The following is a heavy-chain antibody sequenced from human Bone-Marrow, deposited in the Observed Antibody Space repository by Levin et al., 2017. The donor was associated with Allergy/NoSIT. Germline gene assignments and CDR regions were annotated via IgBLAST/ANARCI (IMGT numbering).Heavy chain of an antibody. D-gene: IGHD2-8*01. J-gene: IGHJ6*02. CDR1: GFTFSNNW. CDR2: IKQDGSEK. Sequence: HAGGSLRLSCAASGFTFSNNWMRWGRQAPGKGLEWVASIKQDGSEKYYVDSVKGRFSISRDNAKNSLYLQMNSLRAEDTAVYYCARGAYFAMDVWGQGTTVTVSS. CDR3: ARGAYFAMDV. V-gene: IGHV3-7*01.